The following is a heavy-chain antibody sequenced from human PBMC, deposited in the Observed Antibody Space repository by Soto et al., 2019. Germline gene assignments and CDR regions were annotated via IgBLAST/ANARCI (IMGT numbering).Heavy chain of an antibody. V-gene: IGHV1-69*06. CDR1: GGIFSSNT. CDR2: IIPLFGTA. Sequence: QVYLVQSGAEVKKPGSSVKISCKASGGIFSSNTINWVRQAAGQGLEWMGGIIPLFGTANYAEKFQGRVTITADKSTKTEYMELTSLRSEDTAVYYCASKAACGGVCYAFDSWGQGTLVTVSS. D-gene: IGHD2-21*02. J-gene: IGHJ4*02. CDR3: ASKAACGGVCYAFDS.